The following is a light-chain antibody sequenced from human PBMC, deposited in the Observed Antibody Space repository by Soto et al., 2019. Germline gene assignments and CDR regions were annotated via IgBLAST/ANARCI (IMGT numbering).Light chain of an antibody. J-gene: IGKJ1*01. CDR3: QQYNNWPPWT. CDR2: GAS. CDR1: QSVGTS. V-gene: IGKV3-15*01. Sequence: IVMTQSPATLSVSPGERATRSCRASQSVGTSLAWYQQKLGQAPRLLIYGASTRATDVTVRFSGSGSGTQFTLTISCLQSEDFALYYCQQYNNWPPWTSGQGTKVEIK.